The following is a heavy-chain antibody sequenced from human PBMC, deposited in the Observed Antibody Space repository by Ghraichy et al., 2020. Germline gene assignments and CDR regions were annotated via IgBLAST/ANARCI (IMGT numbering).Heavy chain of an antibody. D-gene: IGHD3-3*01. CDR2: IYYSGST. Sequence: SETLSLTCTVSGGSISSGGYYWSWIRQHPGKGLEWIGYIYYSGSTYYNPSLKSRVTISVDTSKNQFSLKLSSVTAADTAVYYCARTIFGVVTSYFDYWGQGTLVTVSS. CDR3: ARTIFGVVTSYFDY. V-gene: IGHV4-31*03. J-gene: IGHJ4*02. CDR1: GGSISSGGYY.